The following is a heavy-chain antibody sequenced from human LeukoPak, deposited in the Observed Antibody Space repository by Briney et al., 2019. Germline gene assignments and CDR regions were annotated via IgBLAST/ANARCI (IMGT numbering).Heavy chain of an antibody. D-gene: IGHD3-22*01. CDR3: AAYFYDSSGYYAFLEY. CDR1: GYRITEVS. J-gene: IGHJ4*02. CDR2: FDTDDGET. V-gene: IGHV1-24*01. Sequence: ASVKVSCKVSGYRITEVSIHWVRQAPGKGHEWMGGFDTDDGETKYAQKFQGRVSMSEDTSTDTAYIELSSLGSEDTAVYYCAAYFYDSSGYYAFLEYWGPGTLVTVST.